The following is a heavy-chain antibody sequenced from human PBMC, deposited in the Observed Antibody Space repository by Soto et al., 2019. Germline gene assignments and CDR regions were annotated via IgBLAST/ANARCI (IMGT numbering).Heavy chain of an antibody. CDR2: ISAYNGNT. D-gene: IGHD3-10*01. J-gene: IGHJ3*02. Sequence: ASVKVSCKASGYTFTSYGISWVRQAPGQGLEWMGWISAYNGNTNYAQKLQGRVTMTTDTSTSTAYMELRSLRSDDTAVYYCARAGWDPTRKLWFGEFPIWGQGTMVTVSS. CDR1: GYTFTSYG. V-gene: IGHV1-18*01. CDR3: ARAGWDPTRKLWFGEFPI.